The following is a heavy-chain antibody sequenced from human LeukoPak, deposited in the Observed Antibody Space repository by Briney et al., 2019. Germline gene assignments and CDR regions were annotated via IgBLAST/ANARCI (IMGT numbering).Heavy chain of an antibody. V-gene: IGHV1-2*02. Sequence: GASVKVSCKASGYTFTGYYMHWVRQAPGQGREWMGWINPNSGGTNYAQKFQGRVTMTRDTSISTAYMELSRLRSDDTAVYYCARAWELLAGVYYFDYWGQGTLVTVSS. CDR2: INPNSGGT. CDR3: ARAWELLAGVYYFDY. D-gene: IGHD1-26*01. CDR1: GYTFTGYY. J-gene: IGHJ4*02.